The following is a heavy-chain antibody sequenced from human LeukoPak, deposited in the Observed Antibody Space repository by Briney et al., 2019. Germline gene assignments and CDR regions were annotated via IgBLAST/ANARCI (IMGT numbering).Heavy chain of an antibody. CDR3: AKGAYGDYVGDFDY. J-gene: IGHJ4*02. CDR1: GFTFSSYA. V-gene: IGHV3-23*01. CDR2: ISGSGGST. Sequence: GGSLRLSCAASGFTFSSYAMGWVRQAPGKGLEWVSAISGSGGSTYYADSVKGRFTISRDNSKNTLYLQMNGLRAEDTAVYYCAKGAYGDYVGDFDYWGQGTLVTVSS. D-gene: IGHD4-17*01.